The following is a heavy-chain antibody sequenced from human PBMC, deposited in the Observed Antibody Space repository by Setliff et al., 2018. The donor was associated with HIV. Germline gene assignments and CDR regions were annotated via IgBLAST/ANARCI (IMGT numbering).Heavy chain of an antibody. CDR1: GGSISSSSYY. V-gene: IGHV4-39*07. J-gene: IGHJ4*02. CDR3: ATYNWNFIVGY. CDR2: IYYSWST. Sequence: PSETLSLTCTVSGGSISSSSYYWGWIRQPPGKGLEWIGSIYYSWSTYYNPSLKSRVTISVDTSKNQFSLKLSSVTDADTAVYYCATYNWNFIVGYWGQGTLVTVSS. D-gene: IGHD1-7*01.